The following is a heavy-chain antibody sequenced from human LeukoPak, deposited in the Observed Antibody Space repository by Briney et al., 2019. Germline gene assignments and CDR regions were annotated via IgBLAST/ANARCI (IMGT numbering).Heavy chain of an antibody. CDR1: GFTFSSYW. J-gene: IGHJ4*02. Sequence: GGSLRLSCAASGFTFSSYWMSWVRQARGKGLEWVANIKQDGSEKYYVDSVKGRFTISRDNAKNSLYLQMNSLRAEDTAVYYCARDGEAYYDILTGYFYFDYWGQGTLVTVSS. CDR2: IKQDGSEK. D-gene: IGHD3-9*01. V-gene: IGHV3-7*01. CDR3: ARDGEAYYDILTGYFYFDY.